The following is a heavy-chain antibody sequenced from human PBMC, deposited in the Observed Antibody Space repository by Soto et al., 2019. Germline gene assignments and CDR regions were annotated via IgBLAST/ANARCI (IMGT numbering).Heavy chain of an antibody. CDR1: GGSITSYY. J-gene: IGHJ4*02. CDR3: RRAPDYGDYVSPFDY. V-gene: IGHV4-59*01. Sequence: SETLSLTCTVSGGSITSYYWSWIRQPPGKGLEWIGYIHYSGRTNYNPSLKSRVTISVDTSENQFSLKLSSVTAADTAVYYCRRAPDYGDYVSPFDYWGQGTLVTVSS. D-gene: IGHD4-17*01. CDR2: IHYSGRT.